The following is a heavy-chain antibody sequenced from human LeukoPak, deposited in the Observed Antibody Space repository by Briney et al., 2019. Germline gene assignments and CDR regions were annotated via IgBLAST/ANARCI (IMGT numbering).Heavy chain of an antibody. Sequence: GGSLRLSCAASGFTFRTHWMHWVRQAPGKGLVWVSHINGDGSSTSYADSVKGRFTISRDNAKNTLYLEMNSLTAEDTSVYFCARDHYYNMDVWGLGTTVTVSS. CDR1: GFTFRTHW. CDR3: ARDHYYNMDV. CDR2: INGDGSST. V-gene: IGHV3-74*01. J-gene: IGHJ6*02.